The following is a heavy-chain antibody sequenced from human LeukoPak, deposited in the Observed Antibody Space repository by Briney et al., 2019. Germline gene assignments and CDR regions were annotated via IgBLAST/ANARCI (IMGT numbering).Heavy chain of an antibody. CDR3: ARGGGLDV. CDR1: EFTFSSYS. J-gene: IGHJ6*02. D-gene: IGHD3-16*01. V-gene: IGHV3-7*03. Sequence: GGSLRLSCAASEFTFSSYSMNWVRQAPGKGLEWVASINHNGNVNYYVDSVKGRFTISRDNAKNSLYLQMSNLRAEDTAVYFCARGGGLDVWGQGAAVTVSS. CDR2: INHNGNVN.